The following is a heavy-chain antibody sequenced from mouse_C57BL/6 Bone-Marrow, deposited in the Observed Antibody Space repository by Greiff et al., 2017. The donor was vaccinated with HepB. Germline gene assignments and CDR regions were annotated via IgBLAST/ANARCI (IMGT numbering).Heavy chain of an antibody. CDR1: GFTFSSYA. Sequence: EVKLMESGGGLVKPGGSLKLSCAASGFTFSSYAMSWVRQTPEKRLEWVATISDGGSYTYYPDNVKGRFTISRDNAKNNLYLQMSHLKSEDTAMYYCARDVVKLYYGNPFAYWGQGTLVTVSA. D-gene: IGHD2-1*01. V-gene: IGHV5-4*01. CDR3: ARDVVKLYYGNPFAY. J-gene: IGHJ3*01. CDR2: ISDGGSYT.